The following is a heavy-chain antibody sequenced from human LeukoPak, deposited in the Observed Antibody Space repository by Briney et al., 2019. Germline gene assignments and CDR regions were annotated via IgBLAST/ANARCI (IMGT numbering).Heavy chain of an antibody. CDR2: IYYSGST. Sequence: SETLSLTCTVSGGSISSYYWSWIRQPPGKGLEWIGYIYYSGSTNYNPSLKSRVTISVDTSKNQFSLKLSSVTAADTAVYYLGKHLPGSYGGQGPLVTVS. CDR3: GKHLPGSY. CDR1: GGSISSYY. V-gene: IGHV4-59*01. J-gene: IGHJ4*02. D-gene: IGHD7-27*01.